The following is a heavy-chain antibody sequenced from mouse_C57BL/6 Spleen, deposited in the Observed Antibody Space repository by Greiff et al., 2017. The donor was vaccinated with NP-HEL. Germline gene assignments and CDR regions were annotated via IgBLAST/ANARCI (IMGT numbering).Heavy chain of an antibody. Sequence: QVHVKQSGAELARPGASVKLSCKASGYTFTSYGISWVKQRTGQGLEWIGEIYPRSGNTYYNETFKGKATLTADKSSSTAYMELRSLTSEDSAVYFCARQVGSSYYFDYWGQGTTLTVSS. CDR1: GYTFTSYG. J-gene: IGHJ2*01. CDR2: IYPRSGNT. V-gene: IGHV1-81*01. D-gene: IGHD1-1*01. CDR3: ARQVGSSYYFDY.